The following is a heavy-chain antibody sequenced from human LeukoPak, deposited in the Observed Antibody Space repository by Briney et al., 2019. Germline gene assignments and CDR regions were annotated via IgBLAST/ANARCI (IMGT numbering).Heavy chain of an antibody. V-gene: IGHV3-23*01. Sequence: PGGSLRLSCAVSVFTFSSYAMNWVRQAPGKGLEWVSGISGSGAGTYYADSVKGRFTLSRDNSKNALYLQMNSLRAEDTAVYYCAKMVREFYTISYYFDYWGQGTLVTVSS. CDR1: VFTFSSYA. J-gene: IGHJ4*02. CDR2: ISGSGAGT. CDR3: AKMVREFYTISYYFDY. D-gene: IGHD2-8*01.